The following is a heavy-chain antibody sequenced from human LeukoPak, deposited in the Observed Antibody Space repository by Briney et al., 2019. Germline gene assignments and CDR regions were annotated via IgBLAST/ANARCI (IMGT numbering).Heavy chain of an antibody. V-gene: IGHV3-66*01. CDR2: IYSGGST. CDR3: ARDSYYHGMDV. CDR1: GFTVSSNY. J-gene: IGHJ6*02. Sequence: GGSLRLSCAASGFTVSSNYMSWVRQAPGKGLEWVSVIYSGGSTYYADSVKGRFIISRDNSKNTLYLQMNSLRAEDTAVYYCARDSYYHGMDVWGQGTTVTVSS.